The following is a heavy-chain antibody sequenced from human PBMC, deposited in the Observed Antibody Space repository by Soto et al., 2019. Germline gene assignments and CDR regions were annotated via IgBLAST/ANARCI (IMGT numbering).Heavy chain of an antibody. Sequence: PSETLSLTCTVSGGSISSSSYYWGWIRQPPGKGLEWIGSIYYSGSTYYNPSLKSRVTISVDTSKNQFSLKLSSVTAADTAVYYCARLYSSGWHSSEERRLDYWGQGTLVTVSS. CDR3: ARLYSSGWHSSEERRLDY. J-gene: IGHJ4*02. CDR1: GGSISSSSYY. V-gene: IGHV4-39*01. D-gene: IGHD6-19*01. CDR2: IYYSGST.